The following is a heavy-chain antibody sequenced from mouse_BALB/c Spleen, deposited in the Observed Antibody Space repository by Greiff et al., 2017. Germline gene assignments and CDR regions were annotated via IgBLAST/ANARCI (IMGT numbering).Heavy chain of an antibody. Sequence: VQRVESGPGLVQPSQSLSITCTVSGFSLTSYGVHWVRQSPGKGLEWLGVIWSGGSTDYNAAFISRLSISKDNSKSQVFFKMNSLQADDTAIYYCARNWGYDGYPAWFAYWGQGTLVTVSA. D-gene: IGHD2-3*01. J-gene: IGHJ3*01. CDR2: IWSGGST. CDR3: ARNWGYDGYPAWFAY. V-gene: IGHV2-4-1*01. CDR1: GFSLTSYG.